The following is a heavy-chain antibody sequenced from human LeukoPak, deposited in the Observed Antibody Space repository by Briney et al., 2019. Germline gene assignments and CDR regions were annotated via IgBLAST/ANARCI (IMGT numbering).Heavy chain of an antibody. V-gene: IGHV3-23*01. CDR3: AKAHSSGWYYNYYYMDV. CDR1: GFTFSSYW. Sequence: GGSLRLSCAASGFTFSSYWMSWVRQAPGKGLEWVSAISGSGGSTYYADSVKGRFTISRDNSKNTLYLQMNSLRAEDTAVYYCAKAHSSGWYYNYYYMDVWGKGTTVTVSS. D-gene: IGHD6-19*01. J-gene: IGHJ6*03. CDR2: ISGSGGST.